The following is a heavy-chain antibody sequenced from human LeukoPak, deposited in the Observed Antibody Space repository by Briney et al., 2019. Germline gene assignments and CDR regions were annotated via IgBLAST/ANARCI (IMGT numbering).Heavy chain of an antibody. D-gene: IGHD3-22*01. V-gene: IGHV3-23*01. CDR2: ISGSGGST. CDR3: AKDGYYYDSTGVPSRLGY. Sequence: GGSLRLSCAASGFTFSSYAMSWVRQAPGKGLKWVSAISGSGGSTYYADFVKGRFTISRDNSKNTLYLQMNSLRAEDTAVYYCAKDGYYYDSTGVPSRLGYWGQGTLVTVSS. J-gene: IGHJ4*02. CDR1: GFTFSSYA.